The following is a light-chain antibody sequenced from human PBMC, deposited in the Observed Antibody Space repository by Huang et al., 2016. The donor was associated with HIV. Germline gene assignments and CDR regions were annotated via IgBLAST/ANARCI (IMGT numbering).Light chain of an antibody. Sequence: DIVMTQSPDSLAVSLGERATINCKSSQCVLYSSNNKNYLAWYQQKPGQPPKLLLYWASTRESGVPDRFSGSGSGTDFTLSISSLQAADVAVYYCQQCYSTPYTFGQGTKLEI. CDR1: QCVLYSSNNKNY. CDR2: WAS. J-gene: IGKJ2*01. CDR3: QQCYSTPYT. V-gene: IGKV4-1*01.